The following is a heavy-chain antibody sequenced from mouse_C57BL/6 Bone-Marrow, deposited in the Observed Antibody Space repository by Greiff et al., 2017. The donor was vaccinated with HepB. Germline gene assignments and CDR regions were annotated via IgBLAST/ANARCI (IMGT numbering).Heavy chain of an antibody. V-gene: IGHV3-6*01. Sequence: ESGPGLVKPSQSLSLTCSVTGYSITSGYYWNWIRQFPGNKLEWMGYISYDGSNNYNPSLKNRISITRDTSKNQFFLKLNSVTTEDTATYYCAKMAYYSNYGFAYWGQGTLVTVSA. J-gene: IGHJ3*01. CDR2: ISYDGSN. CDR1: GYSITSGYY. CDR3: AKMAYYSNYGFAY. D-gene: IGHD2-5*01.